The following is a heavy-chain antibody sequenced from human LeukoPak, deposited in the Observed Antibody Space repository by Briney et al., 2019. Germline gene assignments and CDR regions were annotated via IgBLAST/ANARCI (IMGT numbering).Heavy chain of an antibody. D-gene: IGHD3-22*01. Sequence: GGSLRLSCAASGFTFSSYAMSWVRQAPGKGLEWVSAISGSSSYIYYADSVKGRFTISRDNAKNSLYLQMNSLRAEDTAVYYCAIVVAGAFDIWGQGTMVTVSS. CDR2: ISGSSSYI. V-gene: IGHV3-21*01. CDR3: AIVVAGAFDI. CDR1: GFTFSSYA. J-gene: IGHJ3*02.